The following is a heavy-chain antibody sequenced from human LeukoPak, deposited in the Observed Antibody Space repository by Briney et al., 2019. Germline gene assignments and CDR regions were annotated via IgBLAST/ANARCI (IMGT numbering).Heavy chain of an antibody. CDR3: AKVWYFSSGRSPFDY. Sequence: GGSLRLSCAASGFTFSSYAMSWVRQAPGKGLEWVSAISGSGGSTYYADSVKGRFTISRDNSKNTLYLQMNSLRAEDTAVYYCAKVWYFSSGRSPFDYWGQGTLVTVSS. CDR1: GFTFSSYA. V-gene: IGHV3-23*01. D-gene: IGHD6-19*01. CDR2: ISGSGGST. J-gene: IGHJ4*02.